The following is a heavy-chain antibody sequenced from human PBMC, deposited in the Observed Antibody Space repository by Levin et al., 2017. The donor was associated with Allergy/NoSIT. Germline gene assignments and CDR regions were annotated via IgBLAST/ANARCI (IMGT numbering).Heavy chain of an antibody. J-gene: IGHJ4*02. CDR3: ATRSAYSYGHYNFDY. D-gene: IGHD5-18*01. CDR2: IVPVFGST. Sequence: GGSLRLSCKASGGTFRHYALSWVRQAPGQGFEWMGGIVPVFGSTNYAQKFHGRVTITADESTSTANMELSSLRSDDTAVYYCATRSAYSYGHYNFDYWGQGTLVTVSS. CDR1: GGTFRHYA. V-gene: IGHV1-69*01.